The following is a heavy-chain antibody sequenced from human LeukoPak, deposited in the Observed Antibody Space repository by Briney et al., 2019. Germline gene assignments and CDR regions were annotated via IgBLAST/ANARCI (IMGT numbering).Heavy chain of an antibody. CDR1: GGSISSSSYY. J-gene: IGHJ4*02. V-gene: IGHV4-39*07. CDR2: IYYSGST. Sequence: SETLSLTCTVSGGSISSSSYYWGWIRQPPGKGLEWIGSIYYSGSTYYNPSLKSRVTMSVDTSKNQFSLKLSSVTAADTAVYYCARGLYSSSSLFDSWGQGTLVTVSS. D-gene: IGHD6-13*01. CDR3: ARGLYSSSSLFDS.